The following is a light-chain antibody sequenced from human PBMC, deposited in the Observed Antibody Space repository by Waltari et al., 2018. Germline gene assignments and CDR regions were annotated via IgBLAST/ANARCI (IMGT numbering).Light chain of an antibody. J-gene: IGLJ2*01. CDR3: SSYTNTFVV. CDR2: EVR. V-gene: IGLV2-14*01. Sequence: QSALTQPSSVSGSPGQSITISCTGSSSDMGPYNYVAWHQHFPDEAPKLLIYEVRNRPSGVSSRFSGSKSGNTASLTISGIQAEDEAHYYCSSYTNTFVVFGGGTKLTVL. CDR1: SSDMGPYNY.